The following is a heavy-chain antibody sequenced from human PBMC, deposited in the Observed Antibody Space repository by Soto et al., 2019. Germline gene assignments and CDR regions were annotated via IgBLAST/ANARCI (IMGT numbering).Heavy chain of an antibody. CDR3: ARDPTGSYYDYYYGMDV. D-gene: IGHD3-10*01. CDR1: GGSISSGGYY. Sequence: QVQLQESGPGLVKPSQTLSLTCTVSGGSISSGGYYWSWIRQHPGKGLEWIGYIYYSGSTYYNPSLKSRVTISVDTSKNQFSLMLSSVTAADTAVYYCARDPTGSYYDYYYGMDVWGQGTTVTVSS. J-gene: IGHJ6*02. V-gene: IGHV4-31*03. CDR2: IYYSGST.